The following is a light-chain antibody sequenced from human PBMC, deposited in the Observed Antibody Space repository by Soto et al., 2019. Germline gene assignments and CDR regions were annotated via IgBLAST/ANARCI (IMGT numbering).Light chain of an antibody. Sequence: EMVFTQSPGTLSLSPGERATLSCISSQSVSSSYLAWYQQKPGQAPRLLIYGASSRATGIPDRFSGSGSGTDFTLTISRLEPEDFAVYYCQQYGSSPRTFGQGTKV. J-gene: IGKJ1*01. CDR3: QQYGSSPRT. CDR2: GAS. CDR1: QSVSSSY. V-gene: IGKV3-20*01.